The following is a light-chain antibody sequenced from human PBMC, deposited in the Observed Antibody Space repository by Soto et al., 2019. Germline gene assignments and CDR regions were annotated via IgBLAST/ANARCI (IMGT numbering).Light chain of an antibody. CDR2: KAS. V-gene: IGKV1-5*03. CDR1: QSISSW. CDR3: QKYNSYPYN. Sequence: IQITQSPSTLSASVGDRVTITCRASQSISSWLAWYQQKPGKAPKLLIYKASSLESGVPSRFSGSGSGTEFTLTISSLQPDDFATYYCQKYNSYPYNFGQGTKVDIK. J-gene: IGKJ2*01.